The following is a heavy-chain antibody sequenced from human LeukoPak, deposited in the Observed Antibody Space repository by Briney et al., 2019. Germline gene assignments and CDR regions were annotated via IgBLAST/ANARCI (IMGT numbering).Heavy chain of an antibody. CDR1: GYTLTELS. Sequence: ASVKVSCKVSGYTLTELSMHWVRQAPGKGLEWMGGFDPEDGETIYAQKFQDRVTMTEDTSTDTAYMELSSLRSEDTAVYYCATDRLSLDYDSSGYRDAFDIWGQGTMVTGSA. D-gene: IGHD3-22*01. V-gene: IGHV1-24*01. CDR3: ATDRLSLDYDSSGYRDAFDI. J-gene: IGHJ3*02. CDR2: FDPEDGET.